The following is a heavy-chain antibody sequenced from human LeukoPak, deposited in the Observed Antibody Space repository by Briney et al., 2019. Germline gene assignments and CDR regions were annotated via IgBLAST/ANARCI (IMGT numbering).Heavy chain of an antibody. CDR3: ARVAGTLFNYHFDY. V-gene: IGHV1-2*02. J-gene: IGHJ4*02. Sequence: ASVKVSCKASGYTFTGYYMHWVRQAPGQGLEWMGWINPNSGGTNYAQKFQGRFTMTRDTSISTAYMELSRLRSDDTAVYYCARVAGTLFNYHFDYWGQGTLVTVSS. CDR2: INPNSGGT. D-gene: IGHD4-11*01. CDR1: GYTFTGYY.